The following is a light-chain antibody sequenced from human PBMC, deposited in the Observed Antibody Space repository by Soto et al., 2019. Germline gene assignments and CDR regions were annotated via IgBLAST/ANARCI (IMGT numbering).Light chain of an antibody. CDR1: QSVRSNY. Sequence: EIVLTQSPGTLSLSPGERATLSCRASQSVRSNYLAWYQQKPGQAPRPLIYGASSRATGTPDRFSGSGAGTDFTLTISRLESEDFAVYYCQQYGSSPWTFGQGTKVEIK. CDR2: GAS. J-gene: IGKJ1*01. CDR3: QQYGSSPWT. V-gene: IGKV3-20*01.